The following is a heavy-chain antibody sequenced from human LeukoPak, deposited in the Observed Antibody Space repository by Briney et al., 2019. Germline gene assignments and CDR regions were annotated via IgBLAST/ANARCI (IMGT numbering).Heavy chain of an antibody. Sequence: SETLSLTCTVSGGSISSLYWSWFRQPPGMGLEYIGYVYYSRNTNYNPSLKSRVTISVDTSKNQFSLKLTSVTAADTAVYYCARRSITTVRGVIQHDNWFDPWGQGTLVTVSS. D-gene: IGHD3-10*01. CDR3: ARRSITTVRGVIQHDNWFDP. V-gene: IGHV4-59*08. J-gene: IGHJ5*02. CDR2: VYYSRNT. CDR1: GGSISSLY.